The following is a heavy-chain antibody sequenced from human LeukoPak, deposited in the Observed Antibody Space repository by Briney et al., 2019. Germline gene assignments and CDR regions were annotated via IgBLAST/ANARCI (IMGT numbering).Heavy chain of an antibody. J-gene: IGHJ6*02. V-gene: IGHV3-48*03. CDR3: ARDRAYYYGSGSRDYYGMDV. D-gene: IGHD3-10*01. CDR2: ISSSGSTI. CDR1: GFTFSSYE. Sequence: PGGSLRLSCAASGFTFSSYEMNWVRQAPGKGLEWVSYISSSGSTIYYADSVKGRFTISKDNAKNSLYLQMNSLRAEDTAVYYCARDRAYYYGSGSRDYYGMDVWGQGTTVTVSS.